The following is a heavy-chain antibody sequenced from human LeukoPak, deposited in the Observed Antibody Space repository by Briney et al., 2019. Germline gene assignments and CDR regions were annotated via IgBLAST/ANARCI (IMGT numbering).Heavy chain of an antibody. V-gene: IGHV1-18*01. CDR2: ISAYNGNT. CDR3: AREGFAIAVAGTTFDY. D-gene: IGHD6-19*01. J-gene: IGHJ4*02. Sequence: ASVKVSCKASGYTFTSYGISWVRQAPGQGLEWMGWISAYNGNTNYAQKLQGRVTMTTDTSTSTAYMELRSLRSDDTAVYYCAREGFAIAVAGTTFDYWGQGTLVTVSS. CDR1: GYTFTSYG.